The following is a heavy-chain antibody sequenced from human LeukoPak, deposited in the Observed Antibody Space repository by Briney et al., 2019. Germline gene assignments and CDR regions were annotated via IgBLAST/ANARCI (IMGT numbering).Heavy chain of an antibody. J-gene: IGHJ4*02. D-gene: IGHD2-21*02. CDR2: ISTYSGNT. CDR3: ARGGSRVVTYGNFDY. CDR1: GYTFTSYA. V-gene: IGHV1-18*01. Sequence: ASVKVSCKPSGYTFTSYALSWVRLAPGQGLEWMGWISTYSGNTNYAQKLQGRITMTIETSTSTAYMELRSLRSDDTAVYYCARGGSRVVTYGNFDYWGQGTLVTVSS.